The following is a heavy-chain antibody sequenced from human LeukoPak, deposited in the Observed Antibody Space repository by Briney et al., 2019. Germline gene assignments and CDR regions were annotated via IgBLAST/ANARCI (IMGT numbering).Heavy chain of an antibody. V-gene: IGHV4-59*08. CDR1: GGSISSYY. D-gene: IGHD2-2*01. CDR3: ARHSIVVVPAVTNWFDP. J-gene: IGHJ5*02. CDR2: IYYSGST. Sequence: SETLSLTCTVSGGSISSYYWSWIRQPPGKGLEWIGYIYYSGSTNYNPSLKSRVTISVDTSKNQFSLKLSSVTAADTAVYYCARHSIVVVPAVTNWFDPWGQGTLVTVSS.